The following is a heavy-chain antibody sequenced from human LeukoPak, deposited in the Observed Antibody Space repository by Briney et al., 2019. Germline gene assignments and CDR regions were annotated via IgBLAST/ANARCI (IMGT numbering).Heavy chain of an antibody. CDR1: GGSISSYY. D-gene: IGHD3-10*01. CDR3: ARVRGYGSGSYYKWDWFDP. J-gene: IGHJ5*02. CDR2: IYTSGST. Sequence: SETLSLTCTVSGGSISSYYWSWIRQPAGKGLEWIGRIYTSGSTNYNPSLKSRVTMSVDTSKNQFSLKLSSVTAADTAVYYCARVRGYGSGSYYKWDWFDPWGQGTLVTVSS. V-gene: IGHV4-4*07.